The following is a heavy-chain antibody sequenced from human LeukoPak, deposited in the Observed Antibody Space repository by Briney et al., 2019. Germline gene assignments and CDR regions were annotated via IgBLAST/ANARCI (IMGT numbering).Heavy chain of an antibody. CDR1: GFTFGSYG. CDR3: ARGDKFIWGY. V-gene: IGHV3-21*01. J-gene: IGHJ4*02. CDR2: ISSSSSYI. Sequence: GGSLRLSCAASGFTFGSYGMNWVRQAPGKGLEWVSSISSSSSYIYYADSVKGRFTISRDNAKNSLYLQMNSLRAEDTAVYYCARGDKFIWGYWGQGTLVTVSS. D-gene: IGHD3-16*01.